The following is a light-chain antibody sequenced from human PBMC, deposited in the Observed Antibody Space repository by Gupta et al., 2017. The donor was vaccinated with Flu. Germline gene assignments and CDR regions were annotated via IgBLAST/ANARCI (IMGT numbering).Light chain of an antibody. CDR1: SSDVGGYNY. Sequence: TSSDVGGYNYFSWYQQHPGKAPKLMIYDVSNRPSGVSNRFSGSKSGNTASLTISGLQAEDEADYYCSSYTSSSTRFFGTGTKVTVL. CDR2: DVS. J-gene: IGLJ1*01. V-gene: IGLV2-14*04. CDR3: SSYTSSSTRF.